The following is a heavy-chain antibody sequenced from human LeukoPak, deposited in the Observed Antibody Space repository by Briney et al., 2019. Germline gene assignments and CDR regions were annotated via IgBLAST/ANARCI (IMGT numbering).Heavy chain of an antibody. Sequence: PGGSLRLSCATSGFIFSNYWMTWVRQLPGKGLEWVASISQDGGARTYLDSVKGRFTISRDNARSSLYLQMNTLRVEDTAVYYCTRDLMDYDVSTGLHHYYMDVWGQGTTVTVSS. J-gene: IGHJ6*02. V-gene: IGHV3-7*01. CDR3: TRDLMDYDVSTGLHHYYMDV. CDR1: GFIFSNYW. D-gene: IGHD3-9*01. CDR2: ISQDGGAR.